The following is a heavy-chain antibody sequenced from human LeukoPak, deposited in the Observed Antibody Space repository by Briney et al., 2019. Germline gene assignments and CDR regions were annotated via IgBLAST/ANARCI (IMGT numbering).Heavy chain of an antibody. V-gene: IGHV3-30*02. D-gene: IGHD2-2*01. J-gene: IGHJ4*02. CDR1: GFTFSSYG. CDR2: IRYDGSNK. CDR3: ATPTAVVPAVIPFDY. Sequence: GGSLRPSCAASGFTFSSYGMHWVRQAPGKGLEGVAFIRYDGSNKYYPDPVKGRFTTPRDNSQFTLYLKMNSVRAEDTAVYYCATPTAVVPAVIPFDYWGQGTLVTVSS.